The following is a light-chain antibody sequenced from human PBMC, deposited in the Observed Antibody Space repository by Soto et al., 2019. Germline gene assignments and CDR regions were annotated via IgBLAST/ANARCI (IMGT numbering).Light chain of an antibody. J-gene: IGKJ1*01. Sequence: EIVMTHSPFTLSVSPGERATLSCRASQSVSSNLAWYQQNPGQAPRLLIYRASTRATGIPARFSGSGSGTEFTLTISSLQSEDFAVYYCHQYNNWPPWTFGAGTKVDIK. V-gene: IGKV3-15*01. CDR1: QSVSSN. CDR2: RAS. CDR3: HQYNNWPPWT.